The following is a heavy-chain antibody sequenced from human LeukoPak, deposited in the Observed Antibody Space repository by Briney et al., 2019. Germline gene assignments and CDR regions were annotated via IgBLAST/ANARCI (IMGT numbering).Heavy chain of an antibody. D-gene: IGHD6-13*01. V-gene: IGHV3-30-3*01. Sequence: GGSLRLSCAASGFTFSSYAMHWVCQAPGKGLEWVAVISYDGSNKYYADSVKGRFTISRDNSKNTLYLQMNSLRAEDTAVYYCARDKGIAAAGTAPHCWGQGTLVTVSS. CDR2: ISYDGSNK. J-gene: IGHJ4*02. CDR3: ARDKGIAAAGTAPHC. CDR1: GFTFSSYA.